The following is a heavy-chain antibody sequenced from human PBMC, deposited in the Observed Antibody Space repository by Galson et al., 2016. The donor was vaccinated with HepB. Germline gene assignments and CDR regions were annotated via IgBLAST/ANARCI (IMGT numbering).Heavy chain of an antibody. CDR2: INQDGSPK. CDR1: GFTFSNYW. D-gene: IGHD2-21*02. J-gene: IGHJ5*02. Sequence: SLRLSCAASGFTFSNYWTSWVRQAPGKGLEWVANINQDGSPKSYADSVKGRFTVSRDNAKNSLYLQMNSLRAEDTAVYYCARVWGVVTARRKESTARQPSKENWFDPWGQGILVSVSS. CDR3: ARVWGVVTARRKESTARQPSKENWFDP. V-gene: IGHV3-7*01.